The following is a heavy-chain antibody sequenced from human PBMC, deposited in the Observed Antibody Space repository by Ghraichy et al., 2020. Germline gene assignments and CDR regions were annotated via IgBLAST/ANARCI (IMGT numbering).Heavy chain of an antibody. Sequence: GGSLRLSCAASGFTFSTYWMSWVRQAPGKRLEWVANIKQDGSEKYYVDSVKGRFTISRDNAKNSLYLQMNSLRAEDTAVYYCARSMATITRVIGYWGQGTLVTVSS. V-gene: IGHV3-7*01. CDR2: IKQDGSEK. CDR3: ARSMATITRVIGY. J-gene: IGHJ4*02. CDR1: GFTFSTYW. D-gene: IGHD5-12*01.